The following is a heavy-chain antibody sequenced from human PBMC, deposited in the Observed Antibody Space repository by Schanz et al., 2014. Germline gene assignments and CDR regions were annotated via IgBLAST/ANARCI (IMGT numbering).Heavy chain of an antibody. CDR2: ISPSSSYI. CDR3: ARDRVGASSYFDY. J-gene: IGHJ4*02. Sequence: EVQLVESGGGLVQPRGSLRLSCAASEFSFSSYSMNWVRQAPGRGLEWVSSISPSSSYIYYADSVKGRFTISRDNSKNTLYLLMNSLRAEDTAVYYCARDRVGASSYFDYWGQGTLVTVSS. CDR1: EFSFSSYS. D-gene: IGHD1-26*01. V-gene: IGHV3-21*01.